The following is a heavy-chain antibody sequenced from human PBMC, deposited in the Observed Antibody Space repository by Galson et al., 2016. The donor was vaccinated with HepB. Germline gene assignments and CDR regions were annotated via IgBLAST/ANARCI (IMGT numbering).Heavy chain of an antibody. Sequence: SLRLSCAASGFTFTNHGMHWVRQAPGKGLEWVADISYDGTTKYYVDSVKGRFTISRDNSQNTLYLQMHSLRADDTAVYYCARGCWTGGNCFLLDNWGQGTLVTVS. D-gene: IGHD4-23*01. V-gene: IGHV3-30*03. J-gene: IGHJ4*02. CDR3: ARGCWTGGNCFLLDN. CDR2: ISYDGTTK. CDR1: GFTFTNHG.